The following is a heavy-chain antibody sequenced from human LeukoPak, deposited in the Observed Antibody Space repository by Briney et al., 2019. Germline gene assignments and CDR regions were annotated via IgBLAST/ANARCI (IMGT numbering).Heavy chain of an antibody. D-gene: IGHD3-3*01. J-gene: IGHJ5*02. CDR1: GYMFTRYG. Sequence: SVKVSCKASGYMFTRYGISWVRQAPGQGLEWMGWISAYNYNTNYAQKVQGRVSMSTDTSTSTAYMELRSLTSDDTAVYYCARHPYDFGSGYLGAWFDAWGQGTLVTVS. CDR2: ISAYNYNT. V-gene: IGHV1-18*01. CDR3: ARHPYDFGSGYLGAWFDA.